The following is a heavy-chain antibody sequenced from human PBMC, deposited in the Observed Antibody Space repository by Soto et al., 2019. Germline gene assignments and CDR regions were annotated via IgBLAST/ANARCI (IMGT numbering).Heavy chain of an antibody. CDR3: ARKLHGYCSGGSCPTPSYYFDY. CDR1: GGSISSGGYY. CDR2: IYYSGST. Sequence: SETLSLTCTVSGGSISSGGYYWSWIRQHPGKSLEWIGYIYYSGSTYYNPSRKSRVTISVDTSKNQFSLKLSSVTAADTAVYYCARKLHGYCSGGSCPTPSYYFDYWGQGTLVTVSS. J-gene: IGHJ4*02. V-gene: IGHV4-31*02. D-gene: IGHD2-15*01.